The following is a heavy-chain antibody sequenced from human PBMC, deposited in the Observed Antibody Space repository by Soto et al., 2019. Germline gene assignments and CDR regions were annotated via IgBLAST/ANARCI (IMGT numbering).Heavy chain of an antibody. CDR2: IYHSGST. V-gene: IGHV4-30-2*01. Sequence: QVQLQESGSGLVKPSQTLSLTCTVSGDSITSDGYSWHWIRHPPGKGLEWIGYIYHSGSTYNPSLKSRVTISLDRSKNQFSLKLSSVTAADTAMYYCAKERGHYGMDVWGQGTTVTVSS. J-gene: IGHJ6*02. CDR3: AKERGHYGMDV. CDR1: GDSITSDGYS.